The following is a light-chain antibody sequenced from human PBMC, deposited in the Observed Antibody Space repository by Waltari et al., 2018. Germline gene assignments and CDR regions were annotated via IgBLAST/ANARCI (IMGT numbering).Light chain of an antibody. CDR2: GNI. J-gene: IGLJ2*01. V-gene: IGLV1-40*01. CDR1: SSHTRAGYD. Sequence: QSVLTQPPSVSGAPGQRATISFTGTSSHTRAGYDLHWYQQFPGAAPKVLISGNINRPSGVPDRFSGSKSGTSASLAITGLQAEDEADYYCQSCDRSLSGYVVFGGGTKLTVL. CDR3: QSCDRSLSGYVV.